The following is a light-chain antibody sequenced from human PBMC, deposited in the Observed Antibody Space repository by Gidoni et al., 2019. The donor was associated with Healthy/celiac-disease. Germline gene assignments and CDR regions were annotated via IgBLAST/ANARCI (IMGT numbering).Light chain of an antibody. CDR2: KAS. V-gene: IGKV1-5*03. CDR1: QSSSSW. J-gene: IGKJ1*01. CDR3: KQYSSYWWT. Sequence: DIQMTQSLPTLSAFVGDRVTITFRPSQSSSSWLGWYQKKPGKAPKLLLAKASTLESGVATRCSGSGAGKEFAITISSVQDDDFVNYYYKQYSSYWWTFGQGTKVEIK.